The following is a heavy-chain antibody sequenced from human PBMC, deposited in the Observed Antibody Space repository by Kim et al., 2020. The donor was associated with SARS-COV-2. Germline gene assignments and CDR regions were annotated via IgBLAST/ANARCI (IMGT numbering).Heavy chain of an antibody. V-gene: IGHV3-33*01. D-gene: IGHD6-6*01. J-gene: IGHJ4*02. Sequence: GGSLRLSCAASGFIFHTYGMHWVRQAPGKGLEWVAIVWHDGSNKYYADSVKGRFTISRDNSRNRVDLQLNTLTAEDTAVYYCARGGEQLVSWGQGTLVTV. CDR2: VWHDGSNK. CDR1: GFIFHTYG. CDR3: ARGGEQLVS.